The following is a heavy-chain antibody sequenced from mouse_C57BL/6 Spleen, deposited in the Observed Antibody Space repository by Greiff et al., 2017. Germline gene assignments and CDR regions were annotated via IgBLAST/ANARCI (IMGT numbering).Heavy chain of an antibody. CDR1: GYTFTSYW. Sequence: VQLKQPGAELVRPGSSVKLSCKASGYTFTSYWMDWVKQRPGQGLEWIGYIYPSDSETHYNQKFKDKATLTVDKSSSTAYMQLSSLTSEDSAVYYCARLHYDYDEPYAMDYWGQGPSVTVSS. CDR2: IYPSDSET. V-gene: IGHV1-61*01. CDR3: ARLHYDYDEPYAMDY. J-gene: IGHJ4*01. D-gene: IGHD2-4*01.